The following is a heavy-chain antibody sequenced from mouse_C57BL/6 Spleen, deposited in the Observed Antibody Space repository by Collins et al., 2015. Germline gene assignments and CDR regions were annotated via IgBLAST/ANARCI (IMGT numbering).Heavy chain of an antibody. D-gene: IGHD3-2*02. V-gene: IGHV5-4*02. J-gene: IGHJ3*01. Sequence: EVQLVESGGGLVKPGGPLKLSCAASGFTFSDYYMYWVRQTPEKRLEWVATISDGGSYTYYPDSVKGRFTISRDNAKNNLYLQMSSLKSEDTAMYYCARDQGFAYWGQGTLVTVSA. CDR2: ISDGGSYT. CDR3: ARDQGFAY. CDR1: GFTFSDYY.